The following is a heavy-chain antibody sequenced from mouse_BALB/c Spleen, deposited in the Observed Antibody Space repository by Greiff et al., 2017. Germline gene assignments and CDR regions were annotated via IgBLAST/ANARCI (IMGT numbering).Heavy chain of an antibody. V-gene: IGHV2-6-7*01. D-gene: IGHD2-2*01. Sequence: VKLMESGPGLVAPSQSLSITCTVSGFSLTGYGVNWVRQPPGKGLEWLGMIWGDGSTDYNSALKSRLSISKDNSKSQVFLKMNSLQTDDTARYYCAREGIYYGYDENYAMDYRGEGNSVTVSS. CDR3: AREGIYYGYDENYAMDY. CDR2: IWGDGST. J-gene: IGHJ4*01. CDR1: GFSLTGYG.